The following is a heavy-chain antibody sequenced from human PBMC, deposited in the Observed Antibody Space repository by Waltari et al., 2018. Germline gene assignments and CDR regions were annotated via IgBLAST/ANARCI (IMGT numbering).Heavy chain of an antibody. D-gene: IGHD2-2*01. V-gene: IGHV4-39*01. CDR3: ARFCSNTICYATVDY. Sequence: QLQVQESGPGLVKPPETLSLPCTVSGDSITNNLYYWGWIRQPPGKGLEWIGIFYYGGNTYYNPSLKSRVTISVDASKNQFSLEVTSVTAADTAVYYCARFCSNTICYATVDYWGQGTLVTVSS. J-gene: IGHJ4*02. CDR2: FYYGGNT. CDR1: GDSITNNLYY.